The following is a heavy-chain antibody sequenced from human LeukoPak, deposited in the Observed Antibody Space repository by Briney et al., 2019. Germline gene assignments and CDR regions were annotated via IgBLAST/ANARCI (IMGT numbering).Heavy chain of an antibody. D-gene: IGHD3-22*01. CDR2: IYYTGST. V-gene: IGHV4-59*01. CDR3: ARDSARIVDYYDSI. J-gene: IGHJ3*02. CDR1: GGSISSFY. Sequence: SETLSLTCTVSGGSISSFYWNWIRQPPGEGLEWIGYIYYTGSTSHNPALESRVTISVDTSKNQFSLRLNSVTAADTAVYYCARDSARIVDYYDSIWGQGTMVTVSS.